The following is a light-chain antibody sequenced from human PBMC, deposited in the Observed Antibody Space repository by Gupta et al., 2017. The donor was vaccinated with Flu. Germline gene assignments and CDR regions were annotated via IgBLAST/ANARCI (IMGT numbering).Light chain of an antibody. Sequence: SVLTQPPSASGPPGQRVTISCSGSSSNIGSNTLTWYQQLPGTSPKLLSYINNQRPSVVPDSFSGSTSGSSATVTNTGSQAEEEADYYCAAGDASMNGWVFGGGTKLTVL. J-gene: IGLJ3*02. CDR3: AAGDASMNGWV. CDR1: SSNIGSNT. V-gene: IGLV1-44*01. CDR2: INN.